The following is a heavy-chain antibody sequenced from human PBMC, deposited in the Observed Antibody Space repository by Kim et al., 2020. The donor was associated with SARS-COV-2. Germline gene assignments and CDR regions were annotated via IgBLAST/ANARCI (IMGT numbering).Heavy chain of an antibody. CDR1: GFTFSSYS. CDR3: AREVPGGTYYYGSGSYYVDY. CDR2: ISSSSSYI. D-gene: IGHD3-10*01. V-gene: IGHV3-21*01. J-gene: IGHJ4*02. Sequence: GGSLRLSCAASGFTFSSYSMNWVRQAPGKGLEWVSSISSSSSYIYYADSVKGRFTISRDNAKNSLYLQMNSLRAEDTAVYYCAREVPGGTYYYGSGSYYVDYWGQGTLVTVSS.